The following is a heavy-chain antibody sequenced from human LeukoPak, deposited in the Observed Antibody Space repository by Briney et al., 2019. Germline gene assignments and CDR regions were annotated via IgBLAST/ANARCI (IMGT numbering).Heavy chain of an antibody. Sequence: PSETLSLTCTVPGGSISSSSYYWGWIRQPPGKGLEWIGSFYSSGSAYYNPSLKSRVTISVDTSNNQFSLKLSSVTAADTAVYYCARRLRSGNYGGEGYWGQGTLVTVSS. V-gene: IGHV4-39*01. CDR3: ARRLRSGNYGGEGY. CDR2: FYSSGSA. D-gene: IGHD1-26*01. CDR1: GGSISSSSYY. J-gene: IGHJ4*02.